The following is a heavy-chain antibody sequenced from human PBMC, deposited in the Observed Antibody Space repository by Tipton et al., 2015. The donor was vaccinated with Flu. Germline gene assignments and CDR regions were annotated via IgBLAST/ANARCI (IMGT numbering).Heavy chain of an antibody. J-gene: IGHJ3*02. V-gene: IGHV4-59*01. CDR1: GGSISSYY. Sequence: GLVKPSETLSLTCTVSGGSISSYYWSWIRQPPGKGLEWIGYIYYSGSTNYNPSLKSRVTISVDTSKNQFSLKLSSVTAADTAVYYCARSSTWGFEWVVGLAFDIWGQGTMVTVSS. CDR2: IYYSGST. D-gene: IGHD1-26*01. CDR3: ARSSTWGFEWVVGLAFDI.